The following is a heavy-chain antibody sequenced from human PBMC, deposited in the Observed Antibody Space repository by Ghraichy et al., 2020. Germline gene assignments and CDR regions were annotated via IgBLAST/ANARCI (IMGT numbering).Heavy chain of an antibody. CDR1: GFTFSSYE. D-gene: IGHD2-15*01. V-gene: IGHV3-48*03. CDR2: ISSSGSTI. J-gene: IGHJ4*02. Sequence: LSLTCAASGFTFSSYEMNWVRQAPGKGLEWVSYISSSGSTIYYADSVKGRFTISRDNAKNSLYLQMNSLRAEDTAVYYCARAPRYCSGGSCGNYFDYWGQGTLVTVSS. CDR3: ARAPRYCSGGSCGNYFDY.